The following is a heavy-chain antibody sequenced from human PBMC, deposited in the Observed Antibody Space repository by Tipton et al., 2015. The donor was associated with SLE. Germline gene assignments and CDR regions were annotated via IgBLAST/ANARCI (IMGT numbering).Heavy chain of an antibody. CDR2: ISSDGSNK. Sequence: SLRLSCAASGFTFNTYVMHWVRPAPGKGLEWVALISSDGSNKYYTDSVKGRFTISRDNSRSTLYLQLDSLTTEDTGVFYCARESDCSSTTCYVSYFDSWGQGTLVNVSS. CDR1: GFTFNTYV. D-gene: IGHD2-2*01. J-gene: IGHJ4*02. V-gene: IGHV3-30*04. CDR3: ARESDCSSTTCYVSYFDS.